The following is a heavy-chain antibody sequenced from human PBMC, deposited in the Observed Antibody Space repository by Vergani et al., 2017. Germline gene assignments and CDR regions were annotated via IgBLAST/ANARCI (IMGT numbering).Heavy chain of an antibody. CDR3: ARPPLWFGEFHFDY. J-gene: IGHJ4*02. D-gene: IGHD3-10*01. CDR2: ISSDGST. Sequence: EVQLLESGGGLVQLGGPLTLSCAASGFTFSTYAMTWVRPAPGKGLEWVSTISSDGSTYYADSVKGRFTISRDNSKNTLYLQMNSLRAEDTAVYYCARPPLWFGEFHFDYWGQGTLVTVSS. V-gene: IGHV3-23*01. CDR1: GFTFSTYA.